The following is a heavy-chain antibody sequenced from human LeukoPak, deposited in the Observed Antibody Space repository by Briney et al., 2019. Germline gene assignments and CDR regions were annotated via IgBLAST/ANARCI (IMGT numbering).Heavy chain of an antibody. Sequence: SETLSLTCTVSGGSISSDWYWGWVRRPPRNGLEWIGAIYRNGDTYYNPSLKSRVTISHDTSKNQFSLRLNSVTAADTAVYYCARAKRDYYDNSGYESYYYFMDVWGKGTTVTVSS. D-gene: IGHD3-22*01. CDR1: GGSISSDWY. CDR3: ARAKRDYYDNSGYESYYYFMDV. V-gene: IGHV4-38-2*02. J-gene: IGHJ6*03. CDR2: IYRNGDT.